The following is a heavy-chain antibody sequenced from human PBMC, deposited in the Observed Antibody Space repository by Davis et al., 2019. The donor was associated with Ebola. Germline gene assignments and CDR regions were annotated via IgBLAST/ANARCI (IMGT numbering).Heavy chain of an antibody. CDR2: ISGSGGST. CDR3: AKSTTVVTPGNYFDY. V-gene: IGHV3-23*01. CDR1: GFTFTNAW. Sequence: GESLKISCAGSGFTFTNAWMNWVRQAQGKGLEWVSAISGSGGSTYHADSVKGRFTISRDNSKNTLYLQMKSLRAEETAVYYCAKSTTVVTPGNYFDYWGQGTLVTVSS. J-gene: IGHJ4*02. D-gene: IGHD4-23*01.